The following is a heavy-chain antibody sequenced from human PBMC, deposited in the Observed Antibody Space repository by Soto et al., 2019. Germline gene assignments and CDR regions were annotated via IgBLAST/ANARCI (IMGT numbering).Heavy chain of an antibody. CDR1: GASINNNDYY. CDR3: ARMSYFYDKWYFDL. CDR2: VYYSGTT. V-gene: IGHV4-30-4*01. D-gene: IGHD3-22*01. J-gene: IGHJ2*01. Sequence: QLQESGPGLVKPSQTLSLTCTVSGASINNNDYYWSWIRQIPGKGLEWIGYVYYSGTTDYIPSLKSRLSMSIDKSQNQFTLKLNSVTAADTATYYCARMSYFYDKWYFDLWGRGTLVTVSS.